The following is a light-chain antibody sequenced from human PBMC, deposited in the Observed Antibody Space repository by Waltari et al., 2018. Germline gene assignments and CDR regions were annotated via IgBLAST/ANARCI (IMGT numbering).Light chain of an antibody. CDR2: GAS. V-gene: IGKV3-15*01. CDR3: QQYSNWPYS. CDR1: QSVSSS. J-gene: IGKJ2*03. Sequence: EIVLTQSPATLSLSPGERATLSCRASQSVSSSLAWYQQKPGQAPRPLIYGASSRATGIPDRFSGSGSGTDFTLTISSLEPEDFAVYYCQQYSNWPYSFGQGTKVEIK.